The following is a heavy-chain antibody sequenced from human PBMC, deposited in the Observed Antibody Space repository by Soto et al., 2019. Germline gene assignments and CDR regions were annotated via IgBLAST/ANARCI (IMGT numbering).Heavy chain of an antibody. CDR2: IYYSGST. CDR3: ARLRIGGSGYYYGLDY. CDR1: GGSVSSGSYY. Sequence: QVQLQESGPGLVKPSETLSLTCTVSGGSVSSGSYYWSWIRQPPGKGLEWIGYIYYSGSTNYNPSLKSRVTISVDTSKNQFSLKLSSVTAEDTAVYYCARLRIGGSGYYYGLDYWGQGTLVTVSS. V-gene: IGHV4-61*01. D-gene: IGHD3-22*01. J-gene: IGHJ4*02.